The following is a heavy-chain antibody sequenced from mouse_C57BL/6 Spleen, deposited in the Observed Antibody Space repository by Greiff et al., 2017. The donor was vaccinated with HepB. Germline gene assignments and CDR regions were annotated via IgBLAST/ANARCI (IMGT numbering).Heavy chain of an antibody. CDR1: GYTFTSYW. CDR3: ARYYSNPYFDY. Sequence: VQLQQPGAELVRPGSSVKLSCKASGYTFTSYWMDWVKQRPGQGLEWIGNIYPSDSETHYNQKFKDKATLTVDKSSSTAYMQLSSLTSEDSAVYYCARYYSNPYFDYWGQGTTLTVSS. V-gene: IGHV1-61*01. D-gene: IGHD2-5*01. J-gene: IGHJ2*01. CDR2: IYPSDSET.